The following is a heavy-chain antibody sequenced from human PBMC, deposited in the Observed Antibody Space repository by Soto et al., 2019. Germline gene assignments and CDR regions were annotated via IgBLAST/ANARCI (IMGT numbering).Heavy chain of an antibody. J-gene: IGHJ6*03. CDR2: ISGSGDNT. Sequence: EVQLLESGGGLVQPGGSLRLSCAASGFTFSSYALQWFRQAPGKGLEWVSVISGSGDNTYYADSVKGWFTISRDNSKNTLYLQMNSLRAEDTAVYYCAKDLGTDDFWSSYYTYYYMDVWGKGTTVTVSS. D-gene: IGHD3-3*01. CDR1: GFTFSSYA. CDR3: AKDLGTDDFWSSYYTYYYMDV. V-gene: IGHV3-23*01.